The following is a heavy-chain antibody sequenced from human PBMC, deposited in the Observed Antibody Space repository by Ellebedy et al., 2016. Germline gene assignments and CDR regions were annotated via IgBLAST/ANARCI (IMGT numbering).Heavy chain of an antibody. CDR2: VVGSGERT. CDR1: GFTFSSHA. J-gene: IGHJ4*02. V-gene: IGHV3-23*01. D-gene: IGHD3-10*01. Sequence: GESLKISCEASGFTFSSHAMSWVRQAPGKGPEWVSAVVGSGERTFYADSVKGRFTISRDNSKNRLYLQMNVLRVEDRGIYYCATDLRPLTRGWGYWGQGTLVTVSS. CDR3: ATDLRPLTRGWGY.